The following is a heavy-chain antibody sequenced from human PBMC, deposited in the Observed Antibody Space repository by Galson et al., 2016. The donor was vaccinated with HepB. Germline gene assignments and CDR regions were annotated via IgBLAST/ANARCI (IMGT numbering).Heavy chain of an antibody. CDR3: ARERRFGELIYWFDT. D-gene: IGHD3-10*01. V-gene: IGHV1-3*01. Sequence: SVKVSCKAFGYNFIRYNMRWVCQAPGQRPEWMGWINVGNGDTKYSEKFQGRVTITRDTSASTTYMELSSLRSEDTSVYYCARERRFGELIYWFDTWGQGTLVTVSS. J-gene: IGHJ5*02. CDR2: INVGNGDT. CDR1: GYNFIRYN.